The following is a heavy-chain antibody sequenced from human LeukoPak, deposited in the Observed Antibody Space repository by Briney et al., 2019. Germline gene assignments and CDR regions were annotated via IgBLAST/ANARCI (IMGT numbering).Heavy chain of an antibody. V-gene: IGHV1-8*01. CDR3: TRVPRTAVGI. CDR1: GYTSISYD. D-gene: IGHD6-19*01. CDR2: MNPNSGNT. Sequence: GASVKVSCKASGYTSISYDINWVRQATGQGLEWMGYMNPNSGNTRYALKFQGRVTMTRNTSISTAYMELSSLRSEDTAVYYCTRVPRTAVGIWGQGTMVTVSS. J-gene: IGHJ3*02.